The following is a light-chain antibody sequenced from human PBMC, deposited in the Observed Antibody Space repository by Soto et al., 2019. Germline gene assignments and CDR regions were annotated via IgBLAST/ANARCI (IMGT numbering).Light chain of an antibody. V-gene: IGKV1-39*01. J-gene: IGKJ5*01. Sequence: DIQMTQSPSSLSASVGDRVTITFQASQSISSYLNWYHQKPGKAPKLLIYAASSLQSGVPSRFSGSGSGTDFTLTISSLQPEDFATYYCQQSYSTTINFGQGTRLEIK. CDR3: QQSYSTTIN. CDR1: QSISSY. CDR2: AAS.